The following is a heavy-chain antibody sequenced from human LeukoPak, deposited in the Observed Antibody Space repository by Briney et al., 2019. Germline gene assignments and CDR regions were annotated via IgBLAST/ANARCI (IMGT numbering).Heavy chain of an antibody. D-gene: IGHD3-10*01. J-gene: IGHJ4*02. CDR3: ARGYSGSYTPAYFDY. V-gene: IGHV4-39*07. CDR1: GGSISSSSYY. Sequence: PSETLSLTCTVSGGSISSSSYYWGWIRQPPGKGLEWIGSIYYSGSTYYNPSLKSRVTISVDTSKNQFSLKLSSVTAADTAVYYCARGYSGSYTPAYFDYWGQGTLVTVSS. CDR2: IYYSGST.